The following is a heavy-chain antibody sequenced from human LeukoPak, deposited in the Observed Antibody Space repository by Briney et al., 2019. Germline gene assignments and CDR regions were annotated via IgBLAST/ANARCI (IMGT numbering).Heavy chain of an antibody. J-gene: IGHJ4*02. Sequence: GGSLRLSCAASGFTFSSYAMHWVRQAPGKGLEWVAVISFDGSDEYYPDSVKGRFSISRDNSKNTLYLQMNNLRPEDTAMYYCASIGYSSGWYGDFDYWGQGTLVTVSS. CDR3: ASIGYSSGWYGDFDY. V-gene: IGHV3-30-3*01. CDR2: ISFDGSDE. D-gene: IGHD6-19*01. CDR1: GFTFSSYA.